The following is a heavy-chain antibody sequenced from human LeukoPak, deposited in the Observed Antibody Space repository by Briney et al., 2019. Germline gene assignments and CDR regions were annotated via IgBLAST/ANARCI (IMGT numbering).Heavy chain of an antibody. CDR1: GGSISSGDYY. Sequence: SQTLSLTCTVSGGSISSGDYYWSWIRQPPGKGLEWIGYIYYSGSTYYNPSLKSRVTISVDTSKNQFSLKLSSVTAADTAVYYCAKAHQVGITDAFDIWGQGTMVTVSS. CDR3: AKAHQVGITDAFDI. CDR2: IYYSGST. D-gene: IGHD3-16*01. V-gene: IGHV4-30-4*01. J-gene: IGHJ3*02.